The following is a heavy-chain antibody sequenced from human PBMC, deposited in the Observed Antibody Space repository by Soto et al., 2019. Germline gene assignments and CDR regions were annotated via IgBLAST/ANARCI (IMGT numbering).Heavy chain of an antibody. Sequence: GGYLRLSCAASGFTFSNYWMHWVRQAPGKGLVWVSRINRDGSSTSYADSVKGRFTISRDNAKNTLYLQMNSLRAEDTAAYYCSRVGDDRTGYNYRGQGTLVTVSS. J-gene: IGHJ4*02. D-gene: IGHD3-22*01. V-gene: IGHV3-74*01. CDR2: INRDGSST. CDR1: GFTFSNYW. CDR3: SRVGDDRTGYNY.